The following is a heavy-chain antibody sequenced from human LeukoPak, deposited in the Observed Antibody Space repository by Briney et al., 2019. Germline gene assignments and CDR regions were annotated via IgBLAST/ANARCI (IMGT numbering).Heavy chain of an antibody. CDR1: GGSISSSSYY. CDR3: ARAIVGLGYYYYMDV. D-gene: IGHD2/OR15-2a*01. CDR2: IYYSGST. Sequence: SETLSLTCTVSGGSISSSSYYWGWIRQPPGKGLEWIGSIYYSGSTYYNPSLKSRVTISVDTSKNQFSLKLSSVTAADTAVYYCARAIVGLGYYYYMDVWGKGTTVTVSS. V-gene: IGHV4-39*07. J-gene: IGHJ6*03.